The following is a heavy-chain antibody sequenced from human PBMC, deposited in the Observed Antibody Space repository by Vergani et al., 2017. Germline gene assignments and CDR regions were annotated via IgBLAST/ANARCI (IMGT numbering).Heavy chain of an antibody. CDR2: ISYDGTQK. V-gene: IGHV3-30*03. Sequence: QVHLVESGGGVVQTGRSLRLSCVVSGFTSSYYVMHWVRQAPGKGVEWVAVISYDGTQKYYADSVKGRFTISRDNSKSTLYLQMNSLRTEDTAVYYCATKSCGTPGCQIGYFREWGQGTLVTVSS. J-gene: IGHJ1*01. CDR1: GFTSSYYV. CDR3: ATKSCGTPGCQIGYFRE. D-gene: IGHD1-1*01.